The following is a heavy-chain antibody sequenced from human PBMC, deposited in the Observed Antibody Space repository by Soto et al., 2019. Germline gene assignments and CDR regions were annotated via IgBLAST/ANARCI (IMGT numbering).Heavy chain of an antibody. CDR2: IYHVGFT. CDR1: GASVSSSHW. Sequence: QVHLQESGPGLVKPSGTLSLTCGVSGASVSSSHWWTWVRQPPGKGLEWIGEIYHVGFTSYNPSLKCRVIMSMDQSRNQFSLKMXXXXXXXXXXXXXXXXXXXXXXXXXXVLYYFDYWGQGSLVTVSS. J-gene: IGHJ4*02. CDR3: XXXXXXXXXXXXXVLYYFDY. V-gene: IGHV4-4*02.